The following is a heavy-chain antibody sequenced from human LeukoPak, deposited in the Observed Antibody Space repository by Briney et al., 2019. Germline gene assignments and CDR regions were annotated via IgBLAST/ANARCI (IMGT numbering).Heavy chain of an antibody. CDR3: ARDLGDRGIAVDPEDGWFDP. CDR1: GGSISSYY. CDR2: IYTSGST. J-gene: IGHJ5*02. V-gene: IGHV4-4*07. D-gene: IGHD6-19*01. Sequence: SETLSLTCTVAGGSISSYYWRWIRQPAGKGLEWIGRIYTSGSTNYNPSLKSRVTMSVDTSKNQFSLKLSSVTAADTAVYYCARDLGDRGIAVDPEDGWFDPWGQGTLVTVSS.